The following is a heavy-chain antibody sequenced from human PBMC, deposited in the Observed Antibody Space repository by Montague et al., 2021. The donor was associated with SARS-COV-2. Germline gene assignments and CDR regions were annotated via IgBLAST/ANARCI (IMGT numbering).Heavy chain of an antibody. Sequence: SETLSLTCAVYGASFSNYNWCWIRKSPGKGLGWVGDINHSGKTHFKPSLATRLTISLDSSKKQFSLKMTSVTAADTAIYYCASAPRYSFGFWAYWGQGTLDSLSS. CDR2: INHSGKT. CDR1: GASFSNYN. V-gene: IGHV4-34*01. J-gene: IGHJ4*02. D-gene: IGHD5-12*01. CDR3: ASAPRYSFGFWAY.